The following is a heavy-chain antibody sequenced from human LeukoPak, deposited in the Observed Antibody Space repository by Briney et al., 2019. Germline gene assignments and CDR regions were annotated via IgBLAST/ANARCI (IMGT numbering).Heavy chain of an antibody. CDR1: GGSISSGSYY. Sequence: SQTLSLTCTVSGGSISSGSYYWSWIRQPAGKGLEWIGRIYTSGSTNYNPSLKSRVTISVDTSKNQFSLKLSSVTAADTAVYYCARDGVYSSPWDYWGQGTLVTVSS. CDR2: IYTSGST. J-gene: IGHJ4*02. CDR3: ARDGVYSSPWDY. V-gene: IGHV4-61*02. D-gene: IGHD6-6*01.